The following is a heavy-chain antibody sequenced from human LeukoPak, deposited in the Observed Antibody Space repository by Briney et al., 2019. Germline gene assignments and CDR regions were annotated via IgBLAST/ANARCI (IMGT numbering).Heavy chain of an antibody. CDR1: GFTVISNY. D-gene: IGHD5-24*01. CDR2: LYKSDSP. V-gene: IGHV3-53*01. CDR3: ARARAWPEHAFDI. J-gene: IGHJ3*02. Sequence: PGGSLRLSCAASGFTVISNYMSWVRQAPGKGLEWVSILYKSDSPNYADSVKGRFTISRDNSKNTLYLQMNSLRGEDTAVYYCARARAWPEHAFDIWGQGTMVTVSS.